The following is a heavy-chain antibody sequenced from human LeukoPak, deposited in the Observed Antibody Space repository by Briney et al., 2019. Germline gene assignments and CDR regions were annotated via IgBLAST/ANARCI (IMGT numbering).Heavy chain of an antibody. CDR2: ISYDGSDK. Sequence: PGGSLRLSCAVSGFTSGFPFSSFSMHWVRQAPGKGLEWVSVISYDGSDKQYADSVRGRFTISRDNSKSTVFLQMNGLTVEDTAIYYCARDPAAAGFDSWGQGTLVTVSS. CDR3: ARDPAAAGFDS. V-gene: IGHV3-30*04. CDR1: GFPFSSFS. J-gene: IGHJ4*02. D-gene: IGHD6-13*01.